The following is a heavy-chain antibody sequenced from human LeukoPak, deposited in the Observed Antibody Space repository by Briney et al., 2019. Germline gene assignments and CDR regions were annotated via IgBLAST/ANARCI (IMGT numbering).Heavy chain of an antibody. CDR1: GYTFTSYY. CDR3: ARASLLWFGEFPHNDY. Sequence: ASVKVSCKASGYTFTSYYMHWVRQAPGQGLEWMGIINPSGGSTSYAQKFQGRVTMTRDTSTSTVYMELSSLRSEGTAVYYRARASLLWFGEFPHNDYWGQGTLVTVSS. J-gene: IGHJ4*02. V-gene: IGHV1-46*01. D-gene: IGHD3-10*01. CDR2: INPSGGST.